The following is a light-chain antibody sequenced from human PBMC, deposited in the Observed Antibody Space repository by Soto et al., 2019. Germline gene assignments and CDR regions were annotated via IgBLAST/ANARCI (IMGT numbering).Light chain of an antibody. V-gene: IGKV3-20*01. Sequence: ESVLTQYLGTLALSQGERATLSCRASQSVPNSYLAWYQQKPGQAPRLLIYGASSRATDIPVRFSGSGSGTDFTLTISRLEPEDFAVYYCQRYGSSTTFGQGTKVDIK. CDR2: GAS. CDR3: QRYGSSTT. CDR1: QSVPNSY. J-gene: IGKJ1*01.